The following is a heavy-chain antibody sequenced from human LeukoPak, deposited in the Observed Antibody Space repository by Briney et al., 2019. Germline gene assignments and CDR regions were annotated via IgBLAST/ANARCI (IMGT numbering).Heavy chain of an antibody. J-gene: IGHJ6*02. CDR1: GCTFSSYA. CDR3: AEDRYSSSSPLYYYYGMDV. V-gene: IGHV1-69*04. Sequence: GSSVKVSCKGSGCTFSSYAISWVRQAPGQGLEWMGRIIPILGIANYAQKFQGRVTITADKSPSTAYMELSSLRSEDTAVYYCAEDRYSSSSPLYYYYGMDVWRQGTTVTVPS. CDR2: IIPILGIA. D-gene: IGHD6-6*01.